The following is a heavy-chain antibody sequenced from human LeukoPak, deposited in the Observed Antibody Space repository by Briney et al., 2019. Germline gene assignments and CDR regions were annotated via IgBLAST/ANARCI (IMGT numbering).Heavy chain of an antibody. V-gene: IGHV1-46*03. J-gene: IGHJ4*02. CDR3: ARDQNSSSWEGVLDY. Sequence: ASVKVSCKASGYTFTGFYIHWVRQAPGQGLEWMGIINPSGGSTSYAQKFQGKVTMTRDTSTSTVYMELSSLRSEDTAVYYCARDQNSSSWEGVLDYWGQGTLVTVSS. CDR1: GYTFTGFY. CDR2: INPSGGST. D-gene: IGHD6-13*01.